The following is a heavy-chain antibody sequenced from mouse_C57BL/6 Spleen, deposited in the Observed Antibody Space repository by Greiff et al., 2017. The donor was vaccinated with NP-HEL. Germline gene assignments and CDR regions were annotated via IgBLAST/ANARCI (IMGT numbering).Heavy chain of an antibody. V-gene: IGHV1-82*01. D-gene: IGHD2-2*01. CDR1: GYAFSSSW. CDR2: IYPGAGDT. Sequence: QVQLQQSGPELVKPGASVKISCKASGYAFSSSWMNWVKQRPGKGLEWIGRIYPGAGDTNYNGKFKGKATLTADKSSSTAYMQLSSLTSEDSAVYFCARSGGTMVYFDYWGQGTTLTVSS. J-gene: IGHJ2*01. CDR3: ARSGGTMVYFDY.